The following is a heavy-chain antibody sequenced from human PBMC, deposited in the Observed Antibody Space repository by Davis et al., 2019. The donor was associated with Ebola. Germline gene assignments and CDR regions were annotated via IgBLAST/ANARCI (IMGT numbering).Heavy chain of an antibody. Sequence: ASVKVSCKASGYTFTSYGINWVRQAPGQGLEWMGWISAYNGNTNYAQKLQGRVTMTTDTSTSTAYMELRSLRSDDTAVYYCARDMGMVQEANWFDPWGQGTLVTVSS. CDR2: ISAYNGNT. D-gene: IGHD3-10*01. V-gene: IGHV1-18*01. CDR1: GYTFTSYG. J-gene: IGHJ5*02. CDR3: ARDMGMVQEANWFDP.